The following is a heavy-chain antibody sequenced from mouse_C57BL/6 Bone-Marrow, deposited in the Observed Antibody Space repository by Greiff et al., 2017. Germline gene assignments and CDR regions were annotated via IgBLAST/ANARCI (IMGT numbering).Heavy chain of an antibody. CDR1: GFNIKNTY. Sequence: VQLQQSVAELVRPGASVKLSCTASGFNIKNTYMHWVKQRPEQGLEWIGRIDPANGNTKYAPKFQGKATITADTSSNTAYLQLSSLTSEDTAIYYGAGCTCYYYGSYRELEVWGKGTTVTVSS. CDR2: IDPANGNT. CDR3: AGCTCYYYGSYRELEV. J-gene: IGHJ1*03. D-gene: IGHD2-1*01. V-gene: IGHV14-3*01.